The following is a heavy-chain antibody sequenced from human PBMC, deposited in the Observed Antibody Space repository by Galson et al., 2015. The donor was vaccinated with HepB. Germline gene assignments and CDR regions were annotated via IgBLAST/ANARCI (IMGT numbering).Heavy chain of an antibody. D-gene: IGHD1-26*01. J-gene: IGHJ4*02. Sequence: SVKVSCKASGGTFSSYAISWVRQAPGQGLEWMGGIIPIFGTANYAQKFQGRVTITADESTSTAYMELSSLRSVDTAVYYCARGGGLRATGRFDYWGQGTLVTVSS. CDR1: GGTFSSYA. CDR3: ARGGGLRATGRFDY. CDR2: IIPIFGTA. V-gene: IGHV1-69*13.